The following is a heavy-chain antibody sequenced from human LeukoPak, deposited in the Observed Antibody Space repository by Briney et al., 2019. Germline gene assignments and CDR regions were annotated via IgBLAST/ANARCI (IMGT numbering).Heavy chain of an antibody. CDR3: ARRAGAYSHPYDY. D-gene: IGHD4/OR15-4a*01. CDR1: GFTLSDYN. Sequence: GGSLRLSCAASGFTLSDYNMHWVRQVPGKGLEWISYISGTGNTIYYADSVKGRFTISRDNSKNTLYLQMNSLRAEDTAVYYCARRAGAYSHPYDYWGQGTLVTVSS. J-gene: IGHJ4*02. V-gene: IGHV3-48*01. CDR2: ISGTGNTI.